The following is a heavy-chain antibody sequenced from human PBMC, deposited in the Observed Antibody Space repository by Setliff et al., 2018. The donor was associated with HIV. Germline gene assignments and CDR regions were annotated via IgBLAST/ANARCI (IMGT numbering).Heavy chain of an antibody. J-gene: IGHJ4*02. CDR2: VTHRGTI. V-gene: IGHV4-34*01. CDR3: ARYKSITTTWFGGYYYDY. CDR1: GGSFNGYF. Sequence: SETLSLTCAGYGGSFNGYFWTWIRQSPGKGLEWIGEVTHRGTINYNQSLKNRVIISVDTAKNQFSLNMISMTAADTAVYYCARYKSITTTWFGGYYYDYWGQGTLVTVSS. D-gene: IGHD3-10*01.